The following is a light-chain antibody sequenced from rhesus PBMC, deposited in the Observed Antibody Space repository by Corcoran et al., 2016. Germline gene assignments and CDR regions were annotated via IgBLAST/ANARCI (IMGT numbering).Light chain of an antibody. CDR3: LQDYTTPWT. V-gene: IGKV1-18*01. CDR1: QGISSW. Sequence: DIQMTQSPSSLSASVGDKVTITCRASQGISSWLAWYQQKPGKAPKLRIYAASSLQSGVPSRFSDSGTGTVYTLTISSLQPEAVAAYYCLQDYTTPWTFGQGTKVEIK. CDR2: AAS. J-gene: IGKJ1*01.